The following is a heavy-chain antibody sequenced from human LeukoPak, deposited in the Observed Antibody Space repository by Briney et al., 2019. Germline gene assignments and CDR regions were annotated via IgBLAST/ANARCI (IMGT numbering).Heavy chain of an antibody. J-gene: IGHJ4*02. Sequence: SVKVSCKASGGTFSSHAISWVRQAPGQGLEWMGRIIPIFGIANYAQKFQGRVTITADKSTSTAYMELSSLRSEDTAVYYCARNVATTGYCFDYWGQGTLVTVSS. CDR1: GGTFSSHA. CDR3: ARNVATTGYCFDY. CDR2: IIPIFGIA. D-gene: IGHD1-26*01. V-gene: IGHV1-69*04.